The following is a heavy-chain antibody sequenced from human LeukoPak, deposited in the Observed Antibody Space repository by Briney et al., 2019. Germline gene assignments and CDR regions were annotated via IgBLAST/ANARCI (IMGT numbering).Heavy chain of an antibody. D-gene: IGHD4-23*01. CDR2: INHSGST. CDR3: ARGSVDFRVVTSSSDV. Sequence: SETLSLTCAVYGGSFSGYYWSWLRQPPGKGLEWLGEINHSGSTNYNPSLKSRVTISVDTSKNQFSLKLSSVTAADTAVYYCARGSVDFRVVTSSSDVWGKGTTVTVSS. J-gene: IGHJ6*04. CDR1: GGSFSGYY. V-gene: IGHV4-34*01.